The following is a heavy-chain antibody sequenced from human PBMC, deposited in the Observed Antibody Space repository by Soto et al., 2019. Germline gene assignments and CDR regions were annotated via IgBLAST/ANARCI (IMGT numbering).Heavy chain of an antibody. Sequence: EVQLVESGGGLIQPGGSLRLSCAASGFTVSSKYMTWVRQAPGKGLEWVSVIYGGGTTYYADSVKGRFTISRDNSKNTLYLQMASPRAEDTAVYYCVQTTGWPGFDFWGQGTLVTVSS. CDR3: VQTTGWPGFDF. V-gene: IGHV3-53*01. J-gene: IGHJ4*02. CDR2: IYGGGTT. CDR1: GFTVSSKY. D-gene: IGHD6-19*01.